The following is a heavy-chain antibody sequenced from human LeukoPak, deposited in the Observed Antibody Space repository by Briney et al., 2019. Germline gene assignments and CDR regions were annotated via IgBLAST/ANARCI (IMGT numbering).Heavy chain of an antibody. CDR1: GYSFTSYW. CDR2: IYPGDSDT. J-gene: IGHJ4*02. V-gene: IGHV5-51*01. D-gene: IGHD3-3*01. CDR3: ARHLTYYDFWSGPDY. Sequence: GESLKISCKGSGYSFTSYWIGWVRQMPGKGLEWMGIIYPGDSDTRYSPSFQGPVTISADKSISTAYLQWSSLKASDTAMYYCARHLTYYDFWSGPDYWGQGTLVTVSS.